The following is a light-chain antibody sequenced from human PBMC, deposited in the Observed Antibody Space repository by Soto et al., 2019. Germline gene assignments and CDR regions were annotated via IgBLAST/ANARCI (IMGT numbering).Light chain of an antibody. J-gene: IGKJ1*01. CDR2: KAS. Sequence: DIQMTQSPSTLSASIGDRVTITCRASQSIHSWLAWYQQKPGKAPKLLIYKASSLKTGVPSRFSGSGSRTESTLTISSLQPDDFATYYCQHYNTHSRTFGQGTKV. CDR3: QHYNTHSRT. V-gene: IGKV1-5*03. CDR1: QSIHSW.